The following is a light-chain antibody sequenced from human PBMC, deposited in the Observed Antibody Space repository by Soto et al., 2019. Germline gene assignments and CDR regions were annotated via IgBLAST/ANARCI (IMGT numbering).Light chain of an antibody. CDR1: QGIGTY. V-gene: IGKV1-9*01. Sequence: IQFTQSPSSLSACVGDRVTVTCRASQGIGTYLVWYQQKSGKAPTVLIYASSTLQTGVPSRFSGSGSGTDFSLTIRSLHPEDVATYYCQQVDSYPRTFGQGTKVDNK. J-gene: IGKJ1*01. CDR3: QQVDSYPRT. CDR2: ASS.